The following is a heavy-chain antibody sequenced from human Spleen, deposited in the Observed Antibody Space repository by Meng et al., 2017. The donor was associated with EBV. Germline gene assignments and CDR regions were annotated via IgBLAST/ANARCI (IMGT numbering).Heavy chain of an antibody. V-gene: IGHV4-30-4*01. Sequence: VQRQGAGPVVVTPSQPLPLTCAVSGGSISSCGYYWSWIRPPPGKGLEWIGYIYYSGSTYYNPSLKSRVTISVDTSKNQFSLKLSSVTAADTAVYYCAREGGRRVDYWGQGTLVTVSS. D-gene: IGHD3-16*01. CDR1: GGSISSCGYY. J-gene: IGHJ4*02. CDR2: IYYSGST. CDR3: AREGGRRVDY.